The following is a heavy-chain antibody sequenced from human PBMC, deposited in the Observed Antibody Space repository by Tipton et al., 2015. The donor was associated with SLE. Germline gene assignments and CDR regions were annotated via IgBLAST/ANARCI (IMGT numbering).Heavy chain of an antibody. D-gene: IGHD7-27*01. CDR2: ISYSGSS. CDR1: GGSISSSFNY. J-gene: IGHJ3*02. V-gene: IGHV4-39*07. CDR3: ARPGANWDDAFGI. Sequence: TLSLTCTVSGGSISSSFNYWGWIRQPPGKGLEWIGSISYSGSSYYNPSLQGRGTMSLDTSKNQFSLKLSSVTAADTAVYYCARPGANWDDAFGIWGQGTMVTVSS.